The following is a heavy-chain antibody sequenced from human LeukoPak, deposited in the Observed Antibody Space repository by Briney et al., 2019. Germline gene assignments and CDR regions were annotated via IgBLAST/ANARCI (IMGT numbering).Heavy chain of an antibody. Sequence: GGSLRLSCAASGFTFSSYAMSWVRQAPGKGLEWVSAISGSGGSTYYADSVKGRFTISRDNSKNTLYLQMNSLRAEDTAVYYCAREVNSGYDPYYFDYWGQGTLVTVSS. CDR1: GFTFSSYA. J-gene: IGHJ4*02. V-gene: IGHV3-23*01. D-gene: IGHD5-12*01. CDR3: AREVNSGYDPYYFDY. CDR2: ISGSGGST.